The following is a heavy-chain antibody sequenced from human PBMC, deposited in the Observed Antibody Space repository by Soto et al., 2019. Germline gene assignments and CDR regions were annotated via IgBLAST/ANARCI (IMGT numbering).Heavy chain of an antibody. CDR1: GFTFSSYG. J-gene: IGHJ4*02. CDR2: ISYDGSNK. V-gene: IGHV3-30*18. Sequence: QVQLVESGGGVVQPGRSLRLSCAASGFTFSSYGMHWVRQAPGKGLEWVAVISYDGSNKYYADSVKGRFTISRENSKKTLYLQMNSLRAEDTAVYYCAKAWGGGYSYRYSYFDYWGQGTLVTVSS. CDR3: AKAWGGGYSYRYSYFDY. D-gene: IGHD5-18*01.